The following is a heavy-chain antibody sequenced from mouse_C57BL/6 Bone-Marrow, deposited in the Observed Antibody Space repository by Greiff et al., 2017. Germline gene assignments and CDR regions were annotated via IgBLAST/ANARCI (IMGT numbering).Heavy chain of an antibody. Sequence: QVQLQQPGAELVRPGSSVKLSCKASGYTFTSYWMDWVKQRPGQGLEWIGNIYPSDSETNYNQKFKDKATLTVDKSSSTAYMQLSSLTSEDSAVYCCARDGEFAYWGQGTLVTVSA. J-gene: IGHJ3*01. CDR3: ARDGEFAY. CDR2: IYPSDSET. V-gene: IGHV1-61*01. CDR1: GYTFTSYW.